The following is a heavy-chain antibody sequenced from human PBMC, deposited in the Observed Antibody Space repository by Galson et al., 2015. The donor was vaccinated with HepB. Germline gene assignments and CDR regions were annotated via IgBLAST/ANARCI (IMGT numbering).Heavy chain of an antibody. D-gene: IGHD6-13*01. CDR2: ITHYSGDT. V-gene: IGHV1-2*06. CDR3: ARGPYLAYGSSWHLDY. Sequence: SVKVSCKASGYGFIGYYIHWVRQAPGQGLEWLGRITHYSGDTEFAENFQGRITMTRETSIKTAYMELRRLTSDDSAIYYCARGPYLAYGSSWHLDYWGQGNLVSVSS. J-gene: IGHJ4*02. CDR1: GYGFIGYY.